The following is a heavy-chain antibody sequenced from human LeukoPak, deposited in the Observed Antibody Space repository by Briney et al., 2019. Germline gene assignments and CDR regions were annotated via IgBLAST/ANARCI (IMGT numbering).Heavy chain of an antibody. D-gene: IGHD3-3*01. J-gene: IGHJ4*02. CDR2: IYSGGST. CDR3: ARAIPSNYDFWSGYHYYFDY. Sequence: GGSLRLSCAASGFTVRSNYMSWVRRAPGKGLEWVSVIYSGGSTYYADSVKGRFTISRHNSKNTLYLQMNSLRAEDTAVYYCARAIPSNYDFWSGYHYYFDYWGQGTLVTVSS. CDR1: GFTVRSNY. V-gene: IGHV3-53*04.